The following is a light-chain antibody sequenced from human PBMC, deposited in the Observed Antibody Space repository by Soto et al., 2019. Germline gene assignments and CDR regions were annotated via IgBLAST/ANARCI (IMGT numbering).Light chain of an antibody. Sequence: QSVLTQPPSASGTPGQRVTISCPVSSSNIGSNTVSWYQQLPGTAPKLLIYNINQRPSGVPDRFSGSKSGTSASLAISGLQSEDEADYYCAVWDDSLNGPVFGTGTKLTVL. CDR3: AVWDDSLNGPV. V-gene: IGLV1-44*01. CDR2: NIN. J-gene: IGLJ1*01. CDR1: SSNIGSNT.